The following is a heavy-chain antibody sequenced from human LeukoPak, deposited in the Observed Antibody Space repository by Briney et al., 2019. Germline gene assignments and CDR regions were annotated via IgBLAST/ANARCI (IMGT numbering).Heavy chain of an antibody. CDR2: IYPGDSDT. Sequence: GESLKISCKGSGYSFTSYWIGWVRQMPGKGLEWMGIIYPGDSDTRYSPSFQGQVTISADKSISTAYLQWSSLKASDTAMYYCVRLTSSGSYYNLFDYWGQGTLVTVSS. V-gene: IGHV5-51*01. D-gene: IGHD3-10*01. CDR3: VRLTSSGSYYNLFDY. J-gene: IGHJ4*02. CDR1: GYSFTSYW.